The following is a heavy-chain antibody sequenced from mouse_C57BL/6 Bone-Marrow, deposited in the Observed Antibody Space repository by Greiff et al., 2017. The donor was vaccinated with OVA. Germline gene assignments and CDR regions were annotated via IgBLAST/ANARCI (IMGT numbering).Heavy chain of an antibody. V-gene: IGHV5-2*01. J-gene: IGHJ1*03. CDR3: ARRGITTVPYWYFDV. CDR2: INSDGGST. CDR1: EYEFPSHD. D-gene: IGHD1-1*01. Sequence: VQLQQSGGGLVQPGESLKLSCESNEYEFPSHDMSWVRKTPEKRLELVAAINSDGGSTYYPDTMERRFIISRDNTKKTLYLQMSSLRSEDTALYYCARRGITTVPYWYFDVWGTGTTVTVSS.